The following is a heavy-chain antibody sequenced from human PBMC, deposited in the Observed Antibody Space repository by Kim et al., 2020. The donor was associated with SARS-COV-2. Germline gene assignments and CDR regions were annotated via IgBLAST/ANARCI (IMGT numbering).Heavy chain of an antibody. CDR2: K. J-gene: IGHJ4*02. Sequence: KYYVDSVRGRITISRDNAKNSLYLQMNSLRAEDTAVYYCVRENYWSRDYWGQGTLVTVSS. D-gene: IGHD2-8*02. CDR3: VRENYWSRDY. V-gene: IGHV3-7*04.